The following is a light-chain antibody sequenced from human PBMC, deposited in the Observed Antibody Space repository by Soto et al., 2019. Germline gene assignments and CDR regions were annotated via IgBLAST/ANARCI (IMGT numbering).Light chain of an antibody. CDR3: QKFNAVPT. CDR1: QAISNY. J-gene: IGKJ4*01. Sequence: DIQMTQSPSSLSASVGDRVTITCRASQAISNYLAWYQQKPGKVPTILISAASTLQSGVPSRFSGSGSGTDFTLTISSLQPEDVATYYCQKFNAVPTFGGGTKVEI. V-gene: IGKV1-27*01. CDR2: AAS.